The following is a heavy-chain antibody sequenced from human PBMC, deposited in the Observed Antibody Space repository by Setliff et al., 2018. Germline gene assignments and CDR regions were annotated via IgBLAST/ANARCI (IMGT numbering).Heavy chain of an antibody. V-gene: IGHV4-34*01. Sequence: SETLSLTCAVYGGSFSGYYWSWIRQPPGKGLEWIGVINHSGSTNYNPSLKSRVTISVDTSKNQFSLKLSSVTAADTAMYYCARILGYCSGGSCYVPYWGQGTLVTVSS. CDR2: INHSGST. CDR3: ARILGYCSGGSCYVPY. D-gene: IGHD2-15*01. J-gene: IGHJ4*02. CDR1: GGSFSGYY.